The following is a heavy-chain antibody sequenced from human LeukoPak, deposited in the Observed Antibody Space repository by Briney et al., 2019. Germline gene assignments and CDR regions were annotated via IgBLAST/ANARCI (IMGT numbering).Heavy chain of an antibody. CDR2: VNAGNGNT. D-gene: IGHD3-22*01. CDR3: ARDRAYYYDSSGYDPY. CDR1: GYTFTGYY. V-gene: IGHV1-3*01. J-gene: IGHJ4*02. Sequence: ASVKVSCKASGYTFTGYYMHWVRQAPGQGLEWMGWVNAGNGNTKYSQKFQGRVTITRDTSASTAYMELSSLRSEDTAVYYCARDRAYYYDSSGYDPYWGQGTLVTVSS.